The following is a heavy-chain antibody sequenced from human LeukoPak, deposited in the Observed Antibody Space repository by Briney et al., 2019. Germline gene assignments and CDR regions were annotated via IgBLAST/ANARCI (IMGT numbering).Heavy chain of an antibody. Sequence: GGSLRLSCAASGFTFSSYGMHWVRQAPGKGLEWVTFIRYDGSNKYYADSVKGRFTISRDNSKNTLYLQMNSLRAEDTAVYYCTKDSRRRKTYYYDSSALYFFDYWGQGTLVTVSS. CDR3: TKDSRRRKTYYYDSSALYFFDY. D-gene: IGHD3-22*01. V-gene: IGHV3-30*02. CDR2: IRYDGSNK. J-gene: IGHJ4*02. CDR1: GFTFSSYG.